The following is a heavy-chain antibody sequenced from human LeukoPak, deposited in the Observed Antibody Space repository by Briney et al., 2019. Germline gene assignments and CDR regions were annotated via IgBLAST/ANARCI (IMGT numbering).Heavy chain of an antibody. CDR3: ARATPISRITIFGVVSHGMDV. D-gene: IGHD3-3*01. V-gene: IGHV3-21*01. CDR2: ISSSSSYI. J-gene: IGHJ6*02. CDR1: GFTFSSYS. Sequence: GGSLRLSCAASGFTFSSYSMNWVRQAPGKGLEWVSSISSSSSYIYYADSVKGRFTISRDNAKNSLYLQMNSLRAEDTAVYYCARATPISRITIFGVVSHGMDVWGQGTTVTVSS.